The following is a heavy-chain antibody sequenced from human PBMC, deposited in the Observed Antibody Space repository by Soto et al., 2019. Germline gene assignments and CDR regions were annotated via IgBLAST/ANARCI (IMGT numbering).Heavy chain of an antibody. Sequence: EVQLVETGGGLIQPGGSLRLSCAASGFTVSSNYMSWVRQAPGKGLEWVSVIYSGGSTYYADSVKGRFTISRDNSKNTVYLQMNSLRAEDTAVYYCARGMITFGGVIGPSFDYWGQGTLVTVSS. CDR1: GFTVSSNY. J-gene: IGHJ4*02. CDR3: ARGMITFGGVIGPSFDY. V-gene: IGHV3-53*02. D-gene: IGHD3-16*02. CDR2: IYSGGST.